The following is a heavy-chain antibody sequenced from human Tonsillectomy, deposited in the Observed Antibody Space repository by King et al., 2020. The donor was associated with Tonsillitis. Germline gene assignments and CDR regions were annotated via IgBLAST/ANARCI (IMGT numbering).Heavy chain of an antibody. J-gene: IGHJ4*02. D-gene: IGHD5-12*01. Sequence: HVQLVESGGGVVQPGRSLRLSCAASGFTFSSYGMHWVRQAPGKGLEWVAVISYDGSNKYYADPVKGRFTISRDNSKNTLDLQMNSLRAEDTAVYYCAKTSPYGGYAPAFDYWGQGTLVTVSS. CDR3: AKTSPYGGYAPAFDY. CDR2: ISYDGSNK. V-gene: IGHV3-30*18. CDR1: GFTFSSYG.